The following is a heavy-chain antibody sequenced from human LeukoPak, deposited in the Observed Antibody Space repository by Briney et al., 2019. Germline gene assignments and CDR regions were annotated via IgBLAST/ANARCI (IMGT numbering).Heavy chain of an antibody. D-gene: IGHD2-15*01. Sequence: ASVKVSCKASGYTFTSYYMHWVRQAPGQGLEWVGIINPSGGSTSYAQKFQGRVTMTRDTSTSTVYMELSSLRSEDTAVYYCARDPGGQVGRGGYYYYGMDVWGQGTTVTVSS. CDR2: INPSGGST. J-gene: IGHJ6*02. V-gene: IGHV1-46*01. CDR3: ARDPGGQVGRGGYYYYGMDV. CDR1: GYTFTSYY.